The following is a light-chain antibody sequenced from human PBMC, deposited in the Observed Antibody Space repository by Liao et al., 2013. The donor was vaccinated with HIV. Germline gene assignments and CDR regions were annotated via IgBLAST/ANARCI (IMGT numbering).Light chain of an antibody. CDR2: YDV. J-gene: IGLJ1*01. CDR1: NIGSKT. V-gene: IGLV3-21*01. CDR3: QVWDSSSDHPGV. Sequence: GSVAPGKTARITCGGNNIGSKTVHWYQQKPGQAPVLVMYYDVDRPSGIPERFSGSNSGNTATLTISRVEAGDEADYYCQVWDSSSDHPGVFGTGTKVTVL.